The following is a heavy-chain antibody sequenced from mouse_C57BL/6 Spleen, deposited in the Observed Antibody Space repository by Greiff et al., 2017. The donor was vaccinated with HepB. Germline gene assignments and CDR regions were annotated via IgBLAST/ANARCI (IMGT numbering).Heavy chain of an antibody. CDR3: ARMDYRYAMDY. Sequence: QVHVKQSGPELVKPGASVKISCKASGYAFSSSWMNWVKQRPGKGLEWIGRIYPGDGDTNYNGKFKGKATLTADKSSSTAYMQLSSLTSEDSAVYFCARMDYRYAMDYWGQGTSVTVSS. CDR2: IYPGDGDT. CDR1: GYAFSSSW. D-gene: IGHD2-13*01. V-gene: IGHV1-82*01. J-gene: IGHJ4*01.